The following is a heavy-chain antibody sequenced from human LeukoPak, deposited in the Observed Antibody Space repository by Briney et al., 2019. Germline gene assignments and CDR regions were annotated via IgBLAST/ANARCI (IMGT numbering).Heavy chain of an antibody. CDR3: AKTYQLISYFDY. V-gene: IGHV3-23*01. J-gene: IGHJ4*02. D-gene: IGHD5-24*01. CDR2: ISGSGGST. Sequence: GGSLRLSCAASGFTFSSYAMSWVRQAPGKGLEWVSDISGSGGSTYYADSVKGRFTISRDNSKNTLYLQMKSLRAEDTAVYYCAKTYQLISYFDYWGQGTLVTVSS. CDR1: GFTFSSYA.